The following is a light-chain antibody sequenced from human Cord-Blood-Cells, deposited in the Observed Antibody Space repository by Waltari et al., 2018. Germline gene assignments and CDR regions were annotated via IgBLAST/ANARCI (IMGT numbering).Light chain of an antibody. Sequence: DIQMTQSPSSLSASVGGRVTITCQASQDISNYLNWYQQKPGKAPKLLIYDASNLETGVPSRFSGSGSGTDFTFTISCLQPEDIATYYCQQYDNLPYTFGQGTKLEIK. CDR1: QDISNY. CDR3: QQYDNLPYT. V-gene: IGKV1-33*01. CDR2: DAS. J-gene: IGKJ2*01.